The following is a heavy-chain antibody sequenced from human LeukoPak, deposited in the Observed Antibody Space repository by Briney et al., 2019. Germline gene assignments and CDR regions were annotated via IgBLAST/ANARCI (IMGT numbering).Heavy chain of an antibody. D-gene: IGHD5-12*01. Sequence: PSETLSLTCAVYGGSFSGYYWSWIRQPPGKGLEWIGEINHSGSTNYNPSLKSRVTISVDTSKNQFSLKLSSVTAADTPVYYCAGGSEWRPLTGGEFDHWGQGTLVTVSS. J-gene: IGHJ5*02. V-gene: IGHV4-34*01. CDR3: AGGSEWRPLTGGEFDH. CDR1: GGSFSGYY. CDR2: INHSGST.